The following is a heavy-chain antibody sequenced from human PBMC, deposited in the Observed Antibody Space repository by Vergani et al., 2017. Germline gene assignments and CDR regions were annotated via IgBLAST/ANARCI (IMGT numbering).Heavy chain of an antibody. CDR2: ISSNGGST. D-gene: IGHD3-10*01. Sequence: VQLVESGGGLVQPGGSLRLSCSASGFTFSSYAMHWVRQAPGKGLEYVSAISSNGGSTYYADSVKGRFTISRDNSKNTLYLQMNSLRAEDTAVYYCARGSGEYYGMDVWGQGTTVTVSS. CDR3: ARGSGEYYGMDV. CDR1: GFTFSSYA. J-gene: IGHJ6*02. V-gene: IGHV3-64*04.